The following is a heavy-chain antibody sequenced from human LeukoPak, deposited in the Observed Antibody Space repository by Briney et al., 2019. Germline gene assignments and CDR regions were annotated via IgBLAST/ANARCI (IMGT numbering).Heavy chain of an antibody. D-gene: IGHD4-11*01. CDR3: ARGRFHTVDDRLYYYYGMDV. Sequence: GASVKVSCKASGGTFSSYAISWVRQAPGQGLEWMGGIIPIFGTANYAQKFQGRVTITADESTSTAYMELSSLRSEDTAVYYCARGRFHTVDDRLYYYYGMDVWGQGTTVTVSS. CDR2: IIPIFGTA. V-gene: IGHV1-69*13. CDR1: GGTFSSYA. J-gene: IGHJ6*02.